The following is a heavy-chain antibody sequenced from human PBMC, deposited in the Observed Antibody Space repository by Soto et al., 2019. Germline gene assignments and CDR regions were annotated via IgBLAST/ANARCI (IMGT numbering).Heavy chain of an antibody. V-gene: IGHV3-48*03. CDR3: ARVTASLPSYFDL. CDR1: VFSLSDYE. CDR2: IGSRGNMI. J-gene: IGHJ4*02. Sequence: GSLRLSCVASVFSLSDYEMNWVRQAPGKGLEWVSYIGSRGNMIYYADSVRGRFTISRDSAKNSLYLQMKSLRAEDSALYYCARVTASLPSYFDLRGKGTLVTVSS.